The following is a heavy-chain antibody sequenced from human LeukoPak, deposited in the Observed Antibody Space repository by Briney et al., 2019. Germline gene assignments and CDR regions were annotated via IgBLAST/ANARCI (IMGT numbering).Heavy chain of an antibody. CDR2: TRNKADSYTT. CDR3: VCVTVAPHCLDY. J-gene: IGHJ4*02. D-gene: IGHD6-19*01. Sequence: PGGSLRLSCAASGFTFSDHYMDWVRQAPGKGLEWVGRTRNKADSYTTEYAASVEGRFTISRDDSKNSLYLQMNSLRTEDTAVYYCVCVTVAPHCLDYWGQGTLVTVSS. CDR1: GFTFSDHY. V-gene: IGHV3-72*01.